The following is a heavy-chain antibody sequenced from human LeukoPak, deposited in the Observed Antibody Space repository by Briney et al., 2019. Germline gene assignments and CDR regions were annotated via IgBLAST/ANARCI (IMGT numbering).Heavy chain of an antibody. V-gene: IGHV3-30*02. J-gene: IGHJ4*02. CDR1: GFTFSSYG. CDR2: IRYDGSNK. CDR3: AKTMSLYSYDSSGF. Sequence: GGSLRLSCAASGFTFSSYGMHWVRQAPGRGLEWVAFIRYDGSNKYYADSVKGRFTISRENSKNTLHLQMNSLRAEDTAVYYCAKTMSLYSYDSSGFWGQGTLVTVSS. D-gene: IGHD3-22*01.